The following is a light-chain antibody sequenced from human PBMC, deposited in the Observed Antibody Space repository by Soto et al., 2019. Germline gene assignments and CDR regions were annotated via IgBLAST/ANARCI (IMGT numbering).Light chain of an antibody. Sequence: ELVLTQSPATLSLSPGETATLSCRASQTIGGNFLAWYQQKPGQAPRLLISGASSRATGVPDRFSDSGSGTEFTLTITRLEAEDFAVYFCQHYGSTPPITFGQGTRREIK. V-gene: IGKV3-20*01. CDR2: GAS. CDR1: QTIGGNF. J-gene: IGKJ5*01. CDR3: QHYGSTPPIT.